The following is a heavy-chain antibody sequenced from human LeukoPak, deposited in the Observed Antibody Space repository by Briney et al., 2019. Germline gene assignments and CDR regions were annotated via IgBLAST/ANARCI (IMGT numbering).Heavy chain of an antibody. Sequence: GGSLRLSCAASGFTFSNYWMHGVRQAPGKGLVWVSRLSTDGNNTNYSDSVKGRFTISRDNAKNTLYLQMNSLRAEDTAVYYCIREYSSSSGRAFDIWGQGTMVTVSS. V-gene: IGHV3-74*01. CDR1: GFTFSNYW. CDR3: IREYSSSSGRAFDI. J-gene: IGHJ3*02. CDR2: LSTDGNNT. D-gene: IGHD6-6*01.